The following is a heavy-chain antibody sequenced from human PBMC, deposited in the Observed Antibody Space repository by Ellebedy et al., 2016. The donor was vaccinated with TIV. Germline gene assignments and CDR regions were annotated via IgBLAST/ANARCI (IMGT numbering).Heavy chain of an antibody. D-gene: IGHD3-22*01. V-gene: IGHV3-66*01. J-gene: IGHJ4*02. CDR1: GFTVSSSY. CDR2: VYSGGNT. Sequence: GESLKISCAASGFTVSSSYMTWVRQAPGKGLEWVSVVYSGGNTYYADSVKGRFTISRDNAKNSLYLQMDSLGADDTTVYYCAREYYYKNGGPGNYWGQGILVTVSS. CDR3: AREYYYKNGGPGNY.